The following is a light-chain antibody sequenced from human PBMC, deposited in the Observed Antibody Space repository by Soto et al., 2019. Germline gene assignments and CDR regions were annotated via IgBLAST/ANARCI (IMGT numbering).Light chain of an antibody. CDR1: SSDVGGYNC. CDR3: SSYTSSSTPRYV. CDR2: DVS. Sequence: QSALTQPASVSGSPGQSITISCTGTSSDVGGYNCVSWYQQHPGKAPKLMIYDVSNRPSGVSNRFSGSKSGNTASLTISGLQAEDEADYYCSSYTSSSTPRYVFGTGTKVTVL. V-gene: IGLV2-14*01. J-gene: IGLJ1*01.